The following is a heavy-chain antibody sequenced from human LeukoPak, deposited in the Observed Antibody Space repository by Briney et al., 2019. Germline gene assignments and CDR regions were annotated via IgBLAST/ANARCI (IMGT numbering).Heavy chain of an antibody. CDR2: MNPNSGNT. D-gene: IGHD2-15*01. CDR3: ARVLRYRSGGNCYSGGLGYMDV. Sequence: GASVKVSCKASGYTFTSYDINWVRQATGQGLEWMGWMNPNSGNTGYAQKFQGRVTITRNTSISTAYMELSSLRSEDTAVYYCARVLRYRSGGNCYSGGLGYMDVWGKGTTVTISS. J-gene: IGHJ6*03. V-gene: IGHV1-8*03. CDR1: GYTFTSYD.